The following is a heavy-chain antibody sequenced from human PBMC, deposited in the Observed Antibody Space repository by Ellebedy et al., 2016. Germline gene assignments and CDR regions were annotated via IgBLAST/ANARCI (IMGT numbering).Heavy chain of an antibody. D-gene: IGHD2-2*01. CDR3: SRWELVAPAPLEY. J-gene: IGHJ4*02. CDR1: GFTFSSYS. CDR2: ISSSSTHI. Sequence: GGSLRLSCAASGFTFSSYSMNWVRQAPGKGLEWVSSISSSSTHILYADSVRGRFTISRDNAKNSLFLQMNSLRAEDTAVYYCSRWELVAPAPLEYWGQGTLVTVSS. V-gene: IGHV3-21*01.